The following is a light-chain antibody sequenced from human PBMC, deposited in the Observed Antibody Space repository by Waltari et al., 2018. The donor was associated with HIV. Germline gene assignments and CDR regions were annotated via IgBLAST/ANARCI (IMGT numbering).Light chain of an antibody. J-gene: IGKJ1*01. V-gene: IGKV3-15*01. CDR3: QQYNNWPRT. CDR2: GAS. Sequence: EVVMTQSPATLSVSPGEGATLSCRASQSVSSNLAWYQQKPGQVPRLLIYGASTRATGIPARCSGSGSGTEFTLTISSLQSEDFAVYYCQQYNNWPRTFGQGTKVEIK. CDR1: QSVSSN.